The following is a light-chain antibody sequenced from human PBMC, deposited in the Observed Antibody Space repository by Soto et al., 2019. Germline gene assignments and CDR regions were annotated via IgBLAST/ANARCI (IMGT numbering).Light chain of an antibody. CDR2: GAS. V-gene: IGKV3-20*01. CDR1: QSVSNSY. Sequence: EIVLTQSPGTLSLSPGERATLSCRASQSVSNSYLAWYQQKLGQAPRLLIYGASTRAPGIPDRFSGSESGTDFTLTISRLEPEDFALYYCQQYGSSTRTFGQGTKVEIK. J-gene: IGKJ1*01. CDR3: QQYGSSTRT.